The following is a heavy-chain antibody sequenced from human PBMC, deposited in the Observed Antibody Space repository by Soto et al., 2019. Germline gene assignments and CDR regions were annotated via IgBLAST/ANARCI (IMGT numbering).Heavy chain of an antibody. Sequence: GASVKVSCKASGYTFTSYYMHWVRQAPGQGLEWMGIINPSGGSTSYAQKFQGRVTMTRDTSTSTVYMELNSLRAEDTAVYYCAKGHGDYESDYWGQGTLVTVSS. CDR3: AKGHGDYESDY. V-gene: IGHV1-46*01. CDR2: INPSGGST. D-gene: IGHD4-17*01. J-gene: IGHJ4*02. CDR1: GYTFTSYY.